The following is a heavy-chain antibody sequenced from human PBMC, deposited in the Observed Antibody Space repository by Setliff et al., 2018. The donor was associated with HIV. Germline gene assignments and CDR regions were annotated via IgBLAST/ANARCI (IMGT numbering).Heavy chain of an antibody. CDR2: IYATGST. CDR3: GKADCSAGSCPDY. J-gene: IGHJ4*02. D-gene: IGHD2-15*01. V-gene: IGHV4-38-2*02. Sequence: PSETLSLTCTVSGFIIGDGHYWAWIRQPPGKGLECIGSIYATGSTFYNPSLKSRVTISIDTSRNQFSLKLTSVTDADTAVYFCGKADCSAGSCPDYWGRGTLVTVSS. CDR1: GFIIGDGHY.